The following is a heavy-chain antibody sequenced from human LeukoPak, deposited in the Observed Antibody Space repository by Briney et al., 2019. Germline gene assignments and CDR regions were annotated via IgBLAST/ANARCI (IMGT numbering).Heavy chain of an antibody. V-gene: IGHV4-31*03. CDR2: IYYSGST. Sequence: SETLSLTCTVSGGSISSGGYYWRWIRQHPGKGLEGIGYIYYSGSTYYNPSLKSRVTISVDTSKNQFSLKLSSVTAADTAVYYCARCFSTSCYSPGFWGQGTLVTVSS. CDR1: GGSISSGGYY. D-gene: IGHD2-2*01. J-gene: IGHJ4*02. CDR3: ARCFSTSCYSPGF.